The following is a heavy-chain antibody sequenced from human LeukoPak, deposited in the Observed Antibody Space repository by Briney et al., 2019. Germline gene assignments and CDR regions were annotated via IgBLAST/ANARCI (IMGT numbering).Heavy chain of an antibody. CDR1: GYTFTGYY. Sequence: ASVKVSCKASGYTFTGYYMHWVRQAPGQGLEWMGWINPNSGGTNYAQKFQGRVTMTRDTSISTAYMELSRLRSDDTAVYYCARTGSDFWSGYYDDYMDVWGKGTTVTVSS. D-gene: IGHD3-3*01. CDR2: INPNSGGT. J-gene: IGHJ6*03. CDR3: ARTGSDFWSGYYDDYMDV. V-gene: IGHV1-2*02.